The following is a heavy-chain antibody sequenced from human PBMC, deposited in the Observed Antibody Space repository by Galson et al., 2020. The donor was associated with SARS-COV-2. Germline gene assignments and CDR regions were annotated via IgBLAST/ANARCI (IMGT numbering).Heavy chain of an antibody. CDR2: IYPGESDT. V-gene: IGHV5-51*01. CDR1: GYDFSGQW. D-gene: IGHD1-26*01. J-gene: IGHJ2*01. CDR3: ARALLYNGNSYWYFDL. Sequence: GESLKLSCTGSGYDFSGQWIAWVRRMPGKGLEWMGVIYPGESDTQYRPSFPGQVTISADKSIRTAYLQWSSLKASDTAIYYCARALLYNGNSYWYFDLWGRGTLVTVST.